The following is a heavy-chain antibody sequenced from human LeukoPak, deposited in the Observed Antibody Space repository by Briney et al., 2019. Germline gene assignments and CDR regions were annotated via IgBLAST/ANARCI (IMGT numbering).Heavy chain of an antibody. Sequence: SETLSLTCTVSGGSISSYYWSWIRQPPGKGLEWIGYIYYSGSTNYNPSLKSRVTISVDTSKNQFSLELSSVTAADTAVYYCAREELGFDYWGQGTLVTVSS. J-gene: IGHJ4*02. CDR1: GGSISSYY. D-gene: IGHD7-27*01. CDR3: AREELGFDY. V-gene: IGHV4-59*01. CDR2: IYYSGST.